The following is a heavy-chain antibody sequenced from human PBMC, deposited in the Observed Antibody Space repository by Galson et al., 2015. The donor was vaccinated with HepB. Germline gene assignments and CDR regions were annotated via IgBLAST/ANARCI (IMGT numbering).Heavy chain of an antibody. D-gene: IGHD3-22*01. V-gene: IGHV3-15*01. J-gene: IGHJ3*01. CDR2: IKSKTDGGTT. CDR1: GFTFSNAW. CDR3: TTIPQYDSSGYGP. Sequence: SLRLSCAASGFTFSNAWMSWVRQAPGKGLEWVGRIKSKTDGGTTDYAAPVKGRFTISRDDSKNTLYLQMNSLKTEDTAVYYCTTIPQYDSSGYGPWGQGTMVTVSS.